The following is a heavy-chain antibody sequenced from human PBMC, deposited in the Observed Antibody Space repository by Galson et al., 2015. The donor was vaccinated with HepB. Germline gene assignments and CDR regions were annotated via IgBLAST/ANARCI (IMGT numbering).Heavy chain of an antibody. CDR1: GYTFTSYA. J-gene: IGHJ4*02. CDR3: ARGDGNYYDSSGYLYYFDY. V-gene: IGHV7-4-1*02. D-gene: IGHD3-22*01. CDR2: INTNTGNP. Sequence: SVKVSCKASGYTFTSYAMNWVRQAPGQGLEWMGWINTNTGNPTYAQGFTGRFVFSLDTSVSTAYLQISSLKAEDTAVYYCARGDGNYYDSSGYLYYFDYWGQGTLVTVSS.